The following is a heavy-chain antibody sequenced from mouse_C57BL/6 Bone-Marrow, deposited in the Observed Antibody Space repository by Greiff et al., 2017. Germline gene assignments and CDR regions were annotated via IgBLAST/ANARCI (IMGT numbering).Heavy chain of an antibody. V-gene: IGHV1-76*01. Sequence: QVQLKQSGAELVRPGASVKLSCKASGYTFTDYYINWVKQRPGQGLEWIARIYPGSGNTYYNEKFKGKATLTAEKSSSTAYMQLSSLTSEDSAVYFCARWCLAPDYNGSSYFDYWGQGTTLTVSS. CDR2: IYPGSGNT. CDR1: GYTFTDYY. CDR3: ARWCLAPDYNGSSYFDY. D-gene: IGHD1-1*01. J-gene: IGHJ2*01.